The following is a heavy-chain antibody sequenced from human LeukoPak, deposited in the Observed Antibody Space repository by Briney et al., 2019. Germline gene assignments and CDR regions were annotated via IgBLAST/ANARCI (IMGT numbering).Heavy chain of an antibody. CDR1: GYTFSSYW. CDR2: IKQDGSEK. D-gene: IGHD2-2*01. Sequence: PGRSLRLSCAASGYTFSSYWMSWVRQAPGKGLEWVANIKQDGSEKYYVDSVKGRFTISRDNAKNSLYLQMNSLRAEDTAVYYCARISRGIVVVPAAPDYWGQGTLVTVSS. J-gene: IGHJ4*02. CDR3: ARISRGIVVVPAAPDY. V-gene: IGHV3-7*01.